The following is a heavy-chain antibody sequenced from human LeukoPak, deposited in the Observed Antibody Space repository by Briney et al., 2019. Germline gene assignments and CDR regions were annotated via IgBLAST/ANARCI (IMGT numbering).Heavy chain of an antibody. CDR2: ISGSGGST. Sequence: SGGSLRLSCAASGFTFSSYWMSWVRQAPGKGLEWVSAISGSGGSTYYADSVKGRFTISRDNSKNTLYLQMNSLRAEDTAVYYCAKDGDEYSSGAFDIWAKGQWSPSLQ. J-gene: IGHJ3*02. D-gene: IGHD6-19*01. V-gene: IGHV3-23*01. CDR1: GFTFSSYW. CDR3: AKDGDEYSSGAFDI.